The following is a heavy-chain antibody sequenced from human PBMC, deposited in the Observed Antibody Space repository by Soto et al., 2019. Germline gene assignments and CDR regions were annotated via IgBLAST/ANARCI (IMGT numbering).Heavy chain of an antibody. D-gene: IGHD6-13*01. J-gene: IGHJ4*02. CDR1: GYTFSNFL. V-gene: IGHV5-51*01. Sequence: GESLKISFQCSGYTFSNFLISWVRQLPVKGLEWMGIIYPGDYETRYSPSFHGKVTISADRPIGTAYLQWSSLEASDSAFYFCARSPSRSPCFDYWGQRDLFTVCS. CDR2: IYPGDYET. CDR3: ARSPSRSPCFDY.